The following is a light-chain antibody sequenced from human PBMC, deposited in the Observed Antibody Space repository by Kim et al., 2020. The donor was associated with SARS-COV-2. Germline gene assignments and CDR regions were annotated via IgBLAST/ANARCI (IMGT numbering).Light chain of an antibody. J-gene: IGKJ1*01. V-gene: IGKV1-6*01. CDR2: AAS. CDR3: LQDYNYPRT. Sequence: SASVGDRVTITCRASQGLRNDLAWYQQKPGKAPKLLIYAASTLQSGVPSRFSGSGAGTVFTLTISSLQPEDFATYYCLQDYNYPRTFGQGTRVEI. CDR1: QGLRND.